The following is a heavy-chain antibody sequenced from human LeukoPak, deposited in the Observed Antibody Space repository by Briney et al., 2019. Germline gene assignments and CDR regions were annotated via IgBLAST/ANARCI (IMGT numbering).Heavy chain of an antibody. CDR2: ISYDGSNK. CDR3: ARGIVVVVTATSNWFGP. J-gene: IGHJ5*02. CDR1: GFTFSSYA. V-gene: IGHV3-30*04. Sequence: GGSLRLSCAASGFTFSSYAMHWVRQAPGKGLEWVAVISYDGSNKYYADSVKGRFTISRDNSKNTLYLQMNSLRAEDTAVYYCARGIVVVVTATSNWFGPWGQGTLVTVSS. D-gene: IGHD2-15*01.